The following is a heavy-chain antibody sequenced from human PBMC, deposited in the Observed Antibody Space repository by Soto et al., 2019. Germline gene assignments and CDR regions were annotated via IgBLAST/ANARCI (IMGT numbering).Heavy chain of an antibody. CDR1: GFTFSSHG. J-gene: IGHJ4*02. CDR2: IWNDGSNK. V-gene: IGHV3-33*01. CDR3: ARWGNWKVADN. D-gene: IGHD3-16*01. Sequence: QVQLVESGGGVVQPGRSLRLSCAASGFTFSSHGMHWVRQAPDKGLEWVAVIWNDGSNKYYADSVKGRFTISRDNSNNMLYLEMNSLRVEDTAVYYCARWGNWKVADNWGQGTLVTVSS.